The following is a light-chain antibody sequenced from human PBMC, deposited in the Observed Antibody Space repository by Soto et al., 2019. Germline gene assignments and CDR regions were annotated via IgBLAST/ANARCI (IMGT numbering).Light chain of an antibody. V-gene: IGKV3-20*01. Sequence: EIVLTQSPGTLSLSPGERATLSCRASQSVDSTYLAWYQQKPDQSPRLLIYATSTRAAGIPDRFSGSGSGTDFTLTISRLEPEDFAVYICQQYGTSPRTFGQGTRLEI. CDR1: QSVDSTY. J-gene: IGKJ5*01. CDR3: QQYGTSPRT. CDR2: ATS.